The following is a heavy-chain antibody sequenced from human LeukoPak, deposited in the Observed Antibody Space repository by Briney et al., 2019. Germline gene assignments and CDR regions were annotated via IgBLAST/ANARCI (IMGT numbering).Heavy chain of an antibody. V-gene: IGHV4-59*01. CDR3: ATTYYYGSGTYSLVY. CDR2: IYYSGST. D-gene: IGHD3-10*01. CDR1: GGSISSYY. J-gene: IGHJ4*02. Sequence: SETLSLTCTVSGGSISSYYWRWIRQPPGKGLEWIGYIYYSGSTKYNPSLKSRVTISEDTSKNQFSLKLSSVTAADTAVYYCATTYYYGSGTYSLVYWGQGTLVTVSS.